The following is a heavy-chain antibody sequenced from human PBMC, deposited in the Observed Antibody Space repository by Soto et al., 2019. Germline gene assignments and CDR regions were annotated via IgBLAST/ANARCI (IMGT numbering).Heavy chain of an antibody. J-gene: IGHJ4*02. Sequence: SGPTLVNPTQTLTLTCTFSAFSLSTSGMCVSWIRQPPGKALEWLARIDWDDDKYYSTSLKTRVTISKDTSKNQVVLTMTNMDPVDTATYYCARTSRFGEPYYFDYWGQGTLVTVSS. CDR3: ARTSRFGEPYYFDY. CDR2: IDWDDDK. CDR1: AFSLSTSGMC. V-gene: IGHV2-70*11. D-gene: IGHD3-10*01.